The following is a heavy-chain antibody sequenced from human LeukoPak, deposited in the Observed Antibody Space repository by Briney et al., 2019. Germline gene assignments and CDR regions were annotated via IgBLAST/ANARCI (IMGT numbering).Heavy chain of an antibody. Sequence: GGSLRLSCAASGFTFSSYAMSWVRQVPGKGLEWVSVISGSGDNTYYADSVKGRFTISRDNSKNMLYLQMNSLRAEDTAVYYCARDRAAAGTHNYYYYGMDVWGQGTTVTVSS. D-gene: IGHD6-13*01. CDR3: ARDRAAAGTHNYYYYGMDV. CDR1: GFTFSSYA. CDR2: ISGSGDNT. V-gene: IGHV3-23*01. J-gene: IGHJ6*02.